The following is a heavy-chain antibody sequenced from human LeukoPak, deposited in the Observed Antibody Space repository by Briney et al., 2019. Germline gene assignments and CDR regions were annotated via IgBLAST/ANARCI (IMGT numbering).Heavy chain of an antibody. CDR2: INWNGGST. CDR3: AREAEGGNWFDP. V-gene: IGHV3-20*04. CDR1: GFTFSSYT. D-gene: IGHD3-16*01. J-gene: IGHJ5*02. Sequence: GGSLRLSCAASGFTFSSYTMNWVRLAPGKGLEWVSGINWNGGSTGYADSVKGRFTISRDNAKNSLYLQMNSLRAEDTALYYCAREAEGGNWFDPWGQGTLVTVSS.